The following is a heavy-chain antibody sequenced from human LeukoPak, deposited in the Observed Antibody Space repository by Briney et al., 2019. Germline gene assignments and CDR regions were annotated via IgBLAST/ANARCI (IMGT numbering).Heavy chain of an antibody. D-gene: IGHD3-22*01. Sequence: SETLSLTCAVYGGSFSGYYWSWIRQPPGKGLEWIGEINHSGSTNYNPSLKSRATISVDTSKNQFSLKLSSVTAADTAVYYCAREGTYYYDSSGYGSLGYWGQGTLVTVSS. J-gene: IGHJ4*02. CDR3: AREGTYYYDSSGYGSLGY. V-gene: IGHV4-34*01. CDR2: INHSGST. CDR1: GGSFSGYY.